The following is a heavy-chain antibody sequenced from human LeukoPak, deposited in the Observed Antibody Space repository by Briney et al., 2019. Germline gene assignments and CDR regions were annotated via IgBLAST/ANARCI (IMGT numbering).Heavy chain of an antibody. D-gene: IGHD5-18*01. J-gene: IGHJ4*02. CDR2: ISPSNSYI. V-gene: IGHV3-21*01. CDR3: AGARGYQQIKFDF. Sequence: PGGSLRLSCAASGFTFSDYTMNWVRQAPGKGLEWVSSISPSNSYIYYADSVEGRFTISRDNAKNSLYLQMNSLRAEDTAIYYCAGARGYQQIKFDFWGQGALVTVSS. CDR1: GFTFSDYT.